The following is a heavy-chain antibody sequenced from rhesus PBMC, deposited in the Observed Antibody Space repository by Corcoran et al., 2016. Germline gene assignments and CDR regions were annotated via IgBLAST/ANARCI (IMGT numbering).Heavy chain of an antibody. D-gene: IGHD3-16*01. CDR1: GGSISDSYR. Sequence: QVQLQESGPGVVKPSETLSLTCAVSGGSISDSYRWSWIRQPPGKGLEWIGYIYGSSTSTNYNPSLKSRVTISNDPSKNQFSLKLSSVTAADTAVYYCARELYYYSGSYYYFDYWGQGVLVTVSS. V-gene: IGHV4S10*01. CDR3: ARELYYYSGSYYYFDY. J-gene: IGHJ4*01. CDR2: IYGSSTST.